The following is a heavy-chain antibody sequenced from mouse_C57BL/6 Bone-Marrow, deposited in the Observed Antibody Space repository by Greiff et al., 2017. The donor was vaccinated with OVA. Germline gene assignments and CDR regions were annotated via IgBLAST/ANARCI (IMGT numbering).Heavy chain of an antibody. J-gene: IGHJ1*03. CDR1: GFTFSSYA. V-gene: IGHV5-4*01. CDR2: ISDGGSYT. CDR3: ARDLGYFDV. Sequence: DVKLVESGGGLVKPGGSLKLSCAASGFTFSSYAMSWVRQTPEKRLEWVATISDGGSYTYYPDNVKGRFTISRDNAKNNLYLQMSHLKSEDTALYYCARDLGYFDVWGTGTTVTVSS.